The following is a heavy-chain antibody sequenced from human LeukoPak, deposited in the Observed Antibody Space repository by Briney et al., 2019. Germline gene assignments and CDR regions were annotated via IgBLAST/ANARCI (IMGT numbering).Heavy chain of an antibody. Sequence: ASVKVSCKASGYIFTGYDINWVRQATGQGLEWMGWMNPNSGNTGYAQRVQGRVTMTRNTSISTAYMELSSLRSEDTAIYYCARGYCSGGSCSHVFDIWGQGTMVTVSS. D-gene: IGHD2-15*01. V-gene: IGHV1-8*01. CDR1: GYIFTGYD. CDR2: MNPNSGNT. J-gene: IGHJ3*02. CDR3: ARGYCSGGSCSHVFDI.